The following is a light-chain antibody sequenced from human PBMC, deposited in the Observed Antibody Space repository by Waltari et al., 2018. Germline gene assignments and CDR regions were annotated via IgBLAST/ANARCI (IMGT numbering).Light chain of an antibody. CDR1: QSVLYSSDNKNY. Sequence: DIVMTQSPDSLAVSLGERVTINCKSSQSVLYSSDNKNYLAWYQQKPGQPAKLLFYWASTRDSGVPDRFSGSGSGTDFTLTISSLQAEDVAVYYCQQYYSALPYTFGQGTKLEIK. CDR3: QQYYSALPYT. CDR2: WAS. J-gene: IGKJ2*01. V-gene: IGKV4-1*01.